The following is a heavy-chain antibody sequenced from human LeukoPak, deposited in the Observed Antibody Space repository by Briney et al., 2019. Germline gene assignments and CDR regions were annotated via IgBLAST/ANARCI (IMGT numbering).Heavy chain of an antibody. CDR2: IRYDGSNK. CDR3: ARETTVTFPDAFDI. J-gene: IGHJ3*02. CDR1: GFTFRNYG. D-gene: IGHD4-17*01. Sequence: GGSLRLSCAASGFTFRNYGMHWVRQAPGKGLEWVAFIRYDGSNKYYADSVKGRFTISRDNSKNTLYLQMSSQRAEDTAVYYCARETTVTFPDAFDIWGQGTMVTVSS. V-gene: IGHV3-30*02.